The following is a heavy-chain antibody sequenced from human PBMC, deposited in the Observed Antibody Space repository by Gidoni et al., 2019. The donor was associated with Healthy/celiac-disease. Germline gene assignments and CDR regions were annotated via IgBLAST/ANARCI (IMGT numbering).Heavy chain of an antibody. J-gene: IGHJ4*02. Sequence: EVQLVESGGGVVQPGGSRRLARAASGVTCGEYAMHWVRQAPGKGREWVSLSSVDGVSTYSADSAKGRFPLSRANSKHSLYLQMNSLSTEDTALYYCAKDFQLEMATIAGGVDDFWGQGTLVTVSS. CDR2: SSVDGVST. V-gene: IGHV3-43*02. D-gene: IGHD5-12*01. CDR3: AKDFQLEMATIAGGVDDF. CDR1: GVTCGEYA.